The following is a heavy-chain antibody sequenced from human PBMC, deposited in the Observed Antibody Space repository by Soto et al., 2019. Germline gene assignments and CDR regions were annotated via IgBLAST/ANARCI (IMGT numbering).Heavy chain of an antibody. J-gene: IGHJ4*02. CDR2: IIPIFGTA. V-gene: IGHV1-69*01. D-gene: IGHD2-21*01. CDR3: AVCLSAICNFDY. CDR1: GFTFSSYA. Sequence: QVQLVESGGGVVQPGRSLRLSCAASGFTFSSYAISWVRQAPGQGLEWMGGIIPIFGTANYAQKFQGRVTITADESTSTAYMELSSLRSEDTAVYYCAVCLSAICNFDYWGQGTLVTVSS.